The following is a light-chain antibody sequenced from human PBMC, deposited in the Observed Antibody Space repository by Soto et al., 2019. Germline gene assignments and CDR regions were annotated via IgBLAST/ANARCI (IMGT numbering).Light chain of an antibody. CDR3: QQYNNWPFT. CDR1: QSVSSN. Sequence: EIVMTQSPATLSVSPGERATLSCRASQSVSSNLAWYQQKPGQAPRLLIYGASTRATGIPARFSGSGSGTEFPLTISSLQSEDFAVYYCQQYNNWPFTIGPGTKVDIK. CDR2: GAS. J-gene: IGKJ3*01. V-gene: IGKV3-15*01.